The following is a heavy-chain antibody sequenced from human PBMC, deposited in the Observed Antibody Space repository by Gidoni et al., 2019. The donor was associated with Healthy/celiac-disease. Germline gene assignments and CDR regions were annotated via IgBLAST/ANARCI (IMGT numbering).Heavy chain of an antibody. CDR1: GYTFTSYG. D-gene: IGHD5-12*01. CDR3: ERENGVEMATIIPGEYYYYGMDD. J-gene: IGHJ6*02. V-gene: IGHV1-18*01. Sequence: GYTFTSYGISWVRQAPEQGLEWMGWISAYNGNTNYAQKLQGRVTMTTDTSTSTAYMELMSLRSDDTAVYYCERENGVEMATIIPGEYYYYGMDDWGQGTTVTVSS. CDR2: ISAYNGNT.